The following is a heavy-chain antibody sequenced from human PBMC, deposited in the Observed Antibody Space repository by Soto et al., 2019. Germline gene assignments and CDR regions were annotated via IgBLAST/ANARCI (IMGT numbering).Heavy chain of an antibody. CDR3: ATLGDWNWYFDL. Sequence: SETLSLTCTVSGGSISSSSYYWGWIRQPPGKGLEWFGSIYYSGSTYYNPSLKIRFTISVDTSKNQFSLKLRSVTAADTAVYYCATLGDWNWYFDLWGRGTLVTVSS. D-gene: IGHD1-1*01. J-gene: IGHJ2*01. CDR2: IYYSGST. V-gene: IGHV4-39*01. CDR1: GGSISSSSYY.